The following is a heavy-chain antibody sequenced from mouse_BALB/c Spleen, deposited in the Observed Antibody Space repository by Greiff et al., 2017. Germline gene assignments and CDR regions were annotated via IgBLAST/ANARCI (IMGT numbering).Heavy chain of an antibody. CDR3: ARDPYYYGSRYFDY. V-gene: IGHV5-6-3*01. J-gene: IGHJ2*01. Sequence: EVKLMESGGGLVQPGGSLKLSCAASGFTFSSYGMSWVRQTPDKRLELVATINSNGGSTYYPDSVKGRFTISRDNAKNTLYLQMSSLKSEDTAMYYCARDPYYYGSRYFDYWGQGTTLTVSS. CDR2: INSNGGST. D-gene: IGHD1-1*01. CDR1: GFTFSSYG.